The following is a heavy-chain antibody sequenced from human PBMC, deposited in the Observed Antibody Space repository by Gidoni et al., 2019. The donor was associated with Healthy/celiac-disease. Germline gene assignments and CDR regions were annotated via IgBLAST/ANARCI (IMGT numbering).Heavy chain of an antibody. V-gene: IGHV6-1*01. CDR2: TYYRYKWYN. D-gene: IGHD3-3*01. J-gene: IGHJ4*02. CDR1: GDSVSSNSPA. CDR3: ARSVSIRAGAGGDFDY. Sequence: QVQLQQSGPGLVKPSQTLSPTCALSGDSVSSNSPAWNWIRQSPSRALEWLGRTYYRYKWYNDYAVSVKSRIPINPDTSHIQFSLQLNSVTPEDTAVYYCARSVSIRAGAGGDFDYWGQGTLVTVSS.